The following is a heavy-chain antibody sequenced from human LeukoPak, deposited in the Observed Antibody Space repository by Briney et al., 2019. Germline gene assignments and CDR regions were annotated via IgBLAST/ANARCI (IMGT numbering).Heavy chain of an antibody. V-gene: IGHV1-2*06. Sequence: ASVKVSCRASGYTFSDSYIHFVRQAPGQGLEWMGRINPNNGATNYAQKLQGRVTITGDTSVSTAYMELSSLRSDDTAVYYCTRESGSYHGNDYWGQGTLVTVSS. CDR2: INPNNGAT. J-gene: IGHJ4*02. CDR3: TRESGSYHGNDY. D-gene: IGHD1-26*01. CDR1: GYTFSDSY.